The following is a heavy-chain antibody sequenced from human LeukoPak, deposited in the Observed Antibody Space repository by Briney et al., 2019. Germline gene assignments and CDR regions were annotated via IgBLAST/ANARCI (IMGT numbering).Heavy chain of an antibody. CDR3: AGTYRLRRFDP. V-gene: IGHV4-39*01. D-gene: IGHD2-2*02. CDR2: IYYSGST. Sequence: SETLSLTCTVSGGSISSGTYYWGWIRQPPGKGLECIGTIYYSGSTSYNPSLKSRVTISVDTSKNQFSLKLTSVTAADTAVYYCAGTYRLRRFDPWGQGTLVTVSS. J-gene: IGHJ5*02. CDR1: GGSISSGTYY.